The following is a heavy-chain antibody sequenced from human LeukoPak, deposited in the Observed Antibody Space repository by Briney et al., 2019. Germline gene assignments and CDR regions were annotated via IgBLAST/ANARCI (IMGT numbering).Heavy chain of an antibody. D-gene: IGHD6-13*01. CDR3: AKKTPGTYPFDY. Sequence: GGSLRLSCAASGFSFSSTAMNWVRQAPGKELEWVSASGTGGDTYYADSVQGRFTISRDNSRNTLYLQMTSLRADDTAVYYCAKKTPGTYPFDYWGQGTLVTVSP. CDR1: GFSFSSTA. V-gene: IGHV3-23*01. CDR2: SGTGGDT. J-gene: IGHJ4*02.